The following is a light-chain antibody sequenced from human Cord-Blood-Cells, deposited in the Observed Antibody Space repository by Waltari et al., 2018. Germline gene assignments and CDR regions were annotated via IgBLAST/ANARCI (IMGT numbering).Light chain of an antibody. CDR3: CSYAGSSTLV. J-gene: IGLJ3*02. CDR2: EGS. V-gene: IGLV2-23*01. Sequence: QSALTQPASVSGSPGQSITISCTGTSSDVGSDNLVSWYQQHPGKAPKLMIYEGSKRPSGFSNRFSGSKSGNTASLTISGLQAEDEADYYCCSYAGSSTLVFGGGTKLTVL. CDR1: SSDVGSDNL.